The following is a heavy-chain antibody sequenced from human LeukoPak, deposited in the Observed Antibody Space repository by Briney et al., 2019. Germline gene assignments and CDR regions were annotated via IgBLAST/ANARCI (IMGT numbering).Heavy chain of an antibody. CDR1: GGSISSSY. D-gene: IGHD7-27*01. V-gene: IGHV4-59*08. CDR2: IHYSGST. Sequence: PSETLSLTCTVSGGSISSSYWSWIRQPPGKGLEWIGYIHYSGSTNYNPSLKSRATISVDTSKAHFSLKLSSETATDTAAYYCARHDPGWFDTWGQGTLVTVSS. CDR3: ARHDPGWFDT. J-gene: IGHJ5*02.